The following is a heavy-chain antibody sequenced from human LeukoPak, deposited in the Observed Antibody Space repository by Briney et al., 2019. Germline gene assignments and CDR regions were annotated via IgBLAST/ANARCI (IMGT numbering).Heavy chain of an antibody. J-gene: IGHJ6*03. CDR1: GFTFSSYA. Sequence: PGRSLRLSCAASGFTFSSYAMHWVRQAPGKGLEWVAVISYDGSNKYYADSVKGRFTISRDNSKNTLYLQMNSLRAEDTAVYYCAKPLYSGSYHIYYYYYMDVWGKGTTVTVSS. CDR2: ISYDGSNK. CDR3: AKPLYSGSYHIYYYYYMDV. D-gene: IGHD1-26*01. V-gene: IGHV3-30-3*02.